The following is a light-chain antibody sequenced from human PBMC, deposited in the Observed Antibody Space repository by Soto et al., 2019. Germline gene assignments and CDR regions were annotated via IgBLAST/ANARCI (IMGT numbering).Light chain of an antibody. Sequence: QSALTQPASVSGSPGQSITISCTGTSSDIGSYNYVSWYQQHPGQAPKLMIYDVTNRPSGVSNRFSGSKSGNTASLTISGLQAEDKADYYCSSPRSSSFYVFGTGTKVTVL. V-gene: IGLV2-14*03. CDR3: SSPRSSSFYV. J-gene: IGLJ1*01. CDR1: SSDIGSYNY. CDR2: DVT.